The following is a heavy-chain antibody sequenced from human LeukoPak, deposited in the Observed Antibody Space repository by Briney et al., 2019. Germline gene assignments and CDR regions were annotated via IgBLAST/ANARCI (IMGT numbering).Heavy chain of an antibody. Sequence: PSETLSLTCAVYGGSLSDYYWSWIRQPPGKGLEWIGEINHSGSTNYNPSLKSRVTISVDTSKNQFSLKLSSVTAADTAVYYCARGLWKVREVIHPSYYYYMDVWGKGTTVTVSS. CDR1: GGSLSDYY. D-gene: IGHD3-10*01. J-gene: IGHJ6*03. V-gene: IGHV4-34*01. CDR2: INHSGST. CDR3: ARGLWKVREVIHPSYYYYMDV.